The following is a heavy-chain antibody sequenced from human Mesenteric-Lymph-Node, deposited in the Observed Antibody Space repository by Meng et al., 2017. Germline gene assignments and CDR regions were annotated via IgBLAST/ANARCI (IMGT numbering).Heavy chain of an antibody. CDR3: ARGPPGVVVAATPFDY. CDR2: ITAGNGNT. J-gene: IGHJ4*02. D-gene: IGHD2-15*01. V-gene: IGHV1-3*01. Sequence: QVRLVQTGAEVKKPGAPGKVSCKASGYTFTSYAMHWVRKAHGQRLEWMGWITAGNGNTKYSQKFQGRVTITRDTSASTAYMELSSLRYEDTAVYYCARGPPGVVVAATPFDYWGQGTLVTVSS. CDR1: GYTFTSYA.